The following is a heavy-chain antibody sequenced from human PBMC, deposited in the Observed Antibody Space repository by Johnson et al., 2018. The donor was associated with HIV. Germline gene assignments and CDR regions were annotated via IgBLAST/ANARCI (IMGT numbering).Heavy chain of an antibody. Sequence: VQLVESGGGLIQPGGSLRLSCAASGFTVSINYMSWVRQAPGKGLEWVGRIKSKTDGRTTDYAAPVKGRFTISRDNSKNTLYLQMNSLRAEDTAVYYCAKGGMATIEGDAFDIWGQGTMVTVSS. CDR3: AKGGMATIEGDAFDI. V-gene: IGHV3-15*01. D-gene: IGHD5-24*01. J-gene: IGHJ3*02. CDR2: IKSKTDGRTT. CDR1: GFTVSINY.